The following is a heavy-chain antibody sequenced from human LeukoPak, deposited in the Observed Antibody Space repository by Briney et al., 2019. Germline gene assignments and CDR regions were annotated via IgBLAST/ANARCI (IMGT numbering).Heavy chain of an antibody. CDR1: GGSISSYY. J-gene: IGHJ4*02. V-gene: IGHV4-59*08. D-gene: IGHD1-20*01. CDR3: ASKPITGTTSGYFDY. Sequence: SETLSLTCTVSGGSISSYYWSWIRQPPGKGLEWIGYIYYSGSTNYNPSLKSRVTISVDTSKNQFSLKLSSVTAADTAVYYCASKPITGTTSGYFDYWGQGTLVTVSS. CDR2: IYYSGST.